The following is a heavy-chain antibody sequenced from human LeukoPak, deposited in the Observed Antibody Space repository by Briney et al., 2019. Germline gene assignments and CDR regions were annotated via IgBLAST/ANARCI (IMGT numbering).Heavy chain of an antibody. CDR2: FDPEDGET. V-gene: IGHV1-24*01. Sequence: ASVKVSCKVSGYTLTELSMHWVRQAPGKGLEWMGGFDPEDGETIYAQKFQGRVTMTEDTSTDTAYMELSSLRSEDTAVYYCATAGDFGPPPWFDPWGKGTLVTVSS. D-gene: IGHD3/OR15-3a*01. CDR3: ATAGDFGPPPWFDP. J-gene: IGHJ5*02. CDR1: GYTLTELS.